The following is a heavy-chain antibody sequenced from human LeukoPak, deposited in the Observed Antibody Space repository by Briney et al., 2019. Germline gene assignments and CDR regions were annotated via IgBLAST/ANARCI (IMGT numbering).Heavy chain of an antibody. D-gene: IGHD1-1*01. CDR1: GFTFSSYA. CDR3: ATGFFYFYYMDV. CDR2: ISYDGSNK. Sequence: AGGSLRLSCAASGFTFSSYAMHWVRQAPGKGLEWVAVISYDGSNKYYADSVKGRFTISRDNSKNTLYLQMNSLRAEDTAVYYCATGFFYFYYMDVWGKGTTVTISS. V-gene: IGHV3-30*04. J-gene: IGHJ6*03.